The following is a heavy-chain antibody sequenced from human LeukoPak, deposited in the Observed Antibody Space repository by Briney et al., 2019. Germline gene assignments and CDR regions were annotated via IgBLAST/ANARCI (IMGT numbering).Heavy chain of an antibody. D-gene: IGHD3-16*01. Sequence: PSQTLSLTCTVSGGSISSGGYYWSWIRQHPGKGLEWIGYIYYSGSTHYNPSLKSRVTISVDTSKNQFSLKLSSVTAADTAVYYCARGGKLIYFDYWGQGTLVTVSS. J-gene: IGHJ4*02. CDR3: ARGGKLIYFDY. CDR1: GGSISSGGYY. CDR2: IYYSGST. V-gene: IGHV4-31*03.